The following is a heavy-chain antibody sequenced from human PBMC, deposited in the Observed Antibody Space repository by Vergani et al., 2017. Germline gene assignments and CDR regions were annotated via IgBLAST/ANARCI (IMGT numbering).Heavy chain of an antibody. D-gene: IGHD4-23*01. V-gene: IGHV1-2*02. CDR3: ARDKDYGGNSGPVDI. CDR2: INPNSGGT. J-gene: IGHJ3*02. CDR1: GYTFTGYY. Sequence: QVQLVQSGAEVKKPGASVKVSCKASGYTFTGYYMHWVRQAPGQGLEWMGWINPNSGGTNYAHKFQGRVTMTRDTSISTAYKELSRLRSDDPAVYYCARDKDYGGNSGPVDIWDRGTMITVSS.